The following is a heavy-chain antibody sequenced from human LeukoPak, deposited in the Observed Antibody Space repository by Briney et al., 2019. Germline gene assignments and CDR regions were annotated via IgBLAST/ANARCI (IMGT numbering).Heavy chain of an antibody. D-gene: IGHD3-10*01. J-gene: IGHJ5*02. CDR2: MNPNSGGT. CDR1: GYTFTSYD. CDR3: ARGRGIWFGELSWFDP. V-gene: IGHV1-2*02. Sequence: ASVKVSCKASGYTFTSYDINWVRQATGQGLEWMGWMNPNSGGTNYAQKFQGRVTMTRDTSISTAYMELSRLRSDDTAVYYCARGRGIWFGELSWFDPWGQGTLVTVSS.